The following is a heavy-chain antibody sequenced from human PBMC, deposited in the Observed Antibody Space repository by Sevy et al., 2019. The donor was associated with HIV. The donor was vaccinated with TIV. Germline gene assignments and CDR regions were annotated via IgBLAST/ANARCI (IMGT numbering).Heavy chain of an antibody. D-gene: IGHD6-6*01. CDR2: IWFEGINK. J-gene: IGHJ4*01. V-gene: IGHV3-33*01. CDR3: ARERRSSEIDY. Sequence: GGSLRLSCTASGYAFSTYGMHWVRQAPGKGLEWVAIIWFEGINKDYAEPVKGRYTISRDNSKNTLYLQMNSLRVDDTAVYYRARERRSSEIDYWGQGTLVTVSS. CDR1: GYAFSTYG.